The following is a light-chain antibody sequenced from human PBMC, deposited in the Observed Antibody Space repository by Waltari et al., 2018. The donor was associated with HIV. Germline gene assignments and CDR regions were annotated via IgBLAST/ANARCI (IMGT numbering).Light chain of an antibody. CDR2: DAS. Sequence: EIVLTQSPGTLSLSPGERATLSCRAHERVGGNQLAWYQQRPGQTPRLLIYDASSRATGIPDRFSGSGSGTDFTLTITRLEPDDFAVYYCQQYGSSPLFTFGPGTKVDFK. J-gene: IGKJ3*01. V-gene: IGKV3-20*01. CDR1: ERVGGNQ. CDR3: QQYGSSPLFT.